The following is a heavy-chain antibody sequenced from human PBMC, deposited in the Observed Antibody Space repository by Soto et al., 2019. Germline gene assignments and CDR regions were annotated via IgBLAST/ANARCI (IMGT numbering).Heavy chain of an antibody. CDR1: GGTFSSYA. CDR3: ARDLSKASGQANAFDI. J-gene: IGHJ3*02. CDR2: IIPIFGTA. V-gene: IGHV1-69*01. Sequence: QVQLVQSGAEVKKPGSSVKVSCKASGGTFSSYAISWVRQAPGQGREWMGGIIPIFGTANYAQKFQGRVTITADESTSTAYMELSSLRSEDTAVYYCARDLSKASGQANAFDIWGQGTMVTVSS. D-gene: IGHD3-10*01.